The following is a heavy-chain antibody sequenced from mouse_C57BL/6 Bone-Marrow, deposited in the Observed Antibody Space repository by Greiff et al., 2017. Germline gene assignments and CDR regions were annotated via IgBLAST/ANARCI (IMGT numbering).Heavy chain of an antibody. CDR2: IHPNSGST. D-gene: IGHD3-2*02. CDR1: GYTFTSYW. CDR3: ASQDSSGYPY. J-gene: IGHJ3*01. V-gene: IGHV1-64*01. Sequence: QVQLQQPGAELVKPGASVKLSCKASGYTFTSYWMHWVKQRPGQGLEWIGMIHPNSGSTNYNEKFKSKATLTVDKSSSTAYMQLSSLTSEDSAVYDCASQDSSGYPYWGQGTLVTVSA.